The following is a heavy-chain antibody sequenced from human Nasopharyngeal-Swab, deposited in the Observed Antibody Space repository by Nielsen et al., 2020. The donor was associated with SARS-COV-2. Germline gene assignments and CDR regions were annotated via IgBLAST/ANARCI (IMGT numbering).Heavy chain of an antibody. Sequence: SVKVSCKASGFTFTSSAVQWVRQARGQRLEWIGWIVVGGGNTNYAQKFQERVTITRDMSTSTAYMELSSLRSEDTAVYYCAAAKAARQGYYYYGMDVWGQGTTVTVSS. CDR3: AAAKAARQGYYYYGMDV. D-gene: IGHD6-6*01. V-gene: IGHV1-58*01. CDR2: IVVGGGNT. CDR1: GFTFTSSA. J-gene: IGHJ6*02.